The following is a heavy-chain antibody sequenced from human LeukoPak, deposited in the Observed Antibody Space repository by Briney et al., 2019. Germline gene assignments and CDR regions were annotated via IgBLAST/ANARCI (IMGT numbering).Heavy chain of an antibody. J-gene: IGHJ4*02. CDR3: TRGNRIAAGGN. D-gene: IGHD6-13*01. Sequence: SETLSLTCSVTGGSSTTTSHYWGWVRQPPGKGLEWIGSMHYTGSTYINPSLKSRVTISVDTSERQSSLKVSSVTAADTAVYYCTRGNRIAAGGNWGQGTLVTVSS. CDR1: GGSSTTTSHY. V-gene: IGHV4-39*07. CDR2: MHYTGST.